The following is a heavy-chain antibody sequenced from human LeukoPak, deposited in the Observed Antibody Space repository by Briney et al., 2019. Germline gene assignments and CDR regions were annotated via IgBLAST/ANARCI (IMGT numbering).Heavy chain of an antibody. Sequence: GGSLRLSCTASGFSFRTYIMAWVRQVPGKGLQWISAISGDAITTYYAVPVKGRFTISRDNFRNTLSLQMDSLRADDSAVYYCAKDASPYSNYAVRWFDSWGQGTLVTVSS. CDR3: AKDASPYSNYAVRWFDS. D-gene: IGHD4/OR15-4a*01. CDR1: GFSFRTYI. J-gene: IGHJ5*01. V-gene: IGHV3-23*01. CDR2: ISGDAITT.